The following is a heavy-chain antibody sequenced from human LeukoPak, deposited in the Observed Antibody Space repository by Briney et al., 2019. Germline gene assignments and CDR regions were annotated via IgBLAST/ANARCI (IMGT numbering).Heavy chain of an antibody. J-gene: IGHJ4*02. CDR3: ARGRVATDY. CDR2: MNPNSGNT. V-gene: IGHV1-8*01. Sequence: ASVKVSCKASGYTFTSYDINWVRQATGQGLEWMGWMNPNSGNTEYAQKFQGRVTMTRNTSISTAYMELSSLRAEDAAVYYCARGRVATDYWGQGTLVTVSS. CDR1: GYTFTSYD. D-gene: IGHD2-21*02.